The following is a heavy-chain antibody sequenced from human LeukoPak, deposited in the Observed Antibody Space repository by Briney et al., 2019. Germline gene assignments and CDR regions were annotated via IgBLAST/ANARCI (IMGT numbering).Heavy chain of an antibody. CDR1: GGTFSSYA. CDR2: IIPIFGTA. J-gene: IGHJ4*02. D-gene: IGHD1-26*01. V-gene: IGHV1-69*01. Sequence: VASVTVSCTASGGTFSSYAISWVRQAPGQGLEWMGGIIPIFGTANYAQKFQGRVTITADESTSTAYMELSSLRSEDTAVYYCARDGGIVGATMVYWGQGTLVTVSS. CDR3: ARDGGIVGATMVY.